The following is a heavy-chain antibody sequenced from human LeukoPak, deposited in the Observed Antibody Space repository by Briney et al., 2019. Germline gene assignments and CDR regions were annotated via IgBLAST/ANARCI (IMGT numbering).Heavy chain of an antibody. J-gene: IGHJ5*02. CDR1: GFTFSSYS. CDR3: ARDVAGGIAAAGNWFDP. D-gene: IGHD6-13*01. Sequence: GGSLRLPCAASGFTFSSYSMNWVRQAPGKGLEWVSSISSSSSYIYYADSVKGRFTISRDNAKNSLYLQMNSLRAEDTAVYYCARDVAGGIAAAGNWFDPWGQGTLVTVSS. CDR2: ISSSSSYI. V-gene: IGHV3-21*01.